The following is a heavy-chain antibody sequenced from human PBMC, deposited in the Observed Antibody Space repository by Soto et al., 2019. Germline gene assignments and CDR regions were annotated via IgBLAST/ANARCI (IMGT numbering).Heavy chain of an antibody. CDR1: GGTFSSYA. Sequence: QVPLVQSGAEVKKPGSSVKVSCKASGGTFSSYAISWVRQAPGQGLEWMGGIIPIFGTANYAQKFQGRVTITADESTSTAYLGLSSLGSEDPAGELRAPPGGNPHLGLWGQGTPVTVPS. CDR3: APPGGNPHLGL. J-gene: IGHJ4*02. D-gene: IGHD1-26*01. CDR2: IIPIFGTA. V-gene: IGHV1-69*01.